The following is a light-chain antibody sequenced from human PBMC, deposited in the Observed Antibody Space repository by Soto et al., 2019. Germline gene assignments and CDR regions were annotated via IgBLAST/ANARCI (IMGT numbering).Light chain of an antibody. CDR2: GAS. J-gene: IGKJ2*01. CDR3: HQYNNWPYA. CDR1: QSVSGD. Sequence: EIVVTQSPATLSVSLGDRATLSCRASQSVSGDLAWYQQKPGQAPRLLISGASTRATDTPARFSGSGSGTEFTLTISSLHSEDFAVYFCHQYNNWPYAFGQGTKLEI. V-gene: IGKV3-15*01.